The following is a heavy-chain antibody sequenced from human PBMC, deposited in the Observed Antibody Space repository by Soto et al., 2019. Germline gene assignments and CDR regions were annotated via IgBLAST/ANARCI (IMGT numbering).Heavy chain of an antibody. J-gene: IGHJ1*01. CDR3: ASDEQQWLDFGMHVKL. Sequence: QVQLVESGGGVVQPGRSLRLSCAASGFTFSSYAMHWVRQAPGKGLEWVAVISYDGSNKYYADSVKGRFTISRDNTKNTLYLKMNSLRAEDTAVYYCASDEQQWLDFGMHVKLWGHCTVVTVSS. CDR2: ISYDGSNK. D-gene: IGHD6-19*01. V-gene: IGHV3-30-3*01. CDR1: GFTFSSYA.